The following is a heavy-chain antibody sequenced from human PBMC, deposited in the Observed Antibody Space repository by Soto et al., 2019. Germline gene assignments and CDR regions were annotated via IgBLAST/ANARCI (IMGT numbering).Heavy chain of an antibody. J-gene: IGHJ3*02. V-gene: IGHV3-74*01. CDR3: ARDGSSWADDAFDI. Sequence: GGSLRLSCAASGFTFSSYSMNWARQAPGKGLEWISYISSDGSSTSYADSVKGRFTISRDNAKNTLYLQMNSLRAEDTAVYYCARDGSSWADDAFDIWGQGTMVTVSS. CDR1: GFTFSSYS. D-gene: IGHD6-13*01. CDR2: ISSDGSST.